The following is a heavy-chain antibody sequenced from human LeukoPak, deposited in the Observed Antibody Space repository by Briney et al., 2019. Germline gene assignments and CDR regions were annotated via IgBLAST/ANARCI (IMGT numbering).Heavy chain of an antibody. CDR3: ARVSSGWSPVDYYYYYMDV. CDR2: INHSGST. CDR1: GGSFSGYY. D-gene: IGHD6-19*01. J-gene: IGHJ6*03. V-gene: IGHV4-34*01. Sequence: SETLSLTCAVYGGSFSGYYWSWIRQPPGKGLEWIGEINHSGSTNYNPSLKSRVTISVDTSKNQFSLKLSSVTAADTAVYYCARVSSGWSPVDYYYYYMDVWGKGTTVTVSS.